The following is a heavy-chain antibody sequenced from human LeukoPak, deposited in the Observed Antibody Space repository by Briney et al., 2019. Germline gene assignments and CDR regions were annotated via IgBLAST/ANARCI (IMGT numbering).Heavy chain of an antibody. CDR3: IRAAAGLMDV. V-gene: IGHV3-15*01. CDR2: IKSKTDGGTT. D-gene: IGHD6-13*01. CDR1: GFTFGSYN. Sequence: GGSLRLSCAASGFTFGSYNMSWVRQAPGKGLEWVGRIKSKTDGGTTDYAAPVKGRFTISRDDSKNTLYLQMNSLKTEDTAVYYCIRAAAGLMDVWGQGTTVTVSS. J-gene: IGHJ6*02.